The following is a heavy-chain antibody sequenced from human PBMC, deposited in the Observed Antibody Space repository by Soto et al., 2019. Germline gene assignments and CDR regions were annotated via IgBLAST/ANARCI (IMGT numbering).Heavy chain of an antibody. D-gene: IGHD2-21*02. J-gene: IGHJ6*02. Sequence: SVKVSCKASGDTFNTYSISWVRQAPGQGLEWMGGIIPIFGTANYAQNFQGRVTITADGSTNTAYMDLSGLRAEDTAVYYCARVGVVVVAEYYYGMDVWGQGTTVTSP. V-gene: IGHV1-69*13. CDR1: GDTFNTYS. CDR2: IIPIFGTA. CDR3: ARVGVVVVAEYYYGMDV.